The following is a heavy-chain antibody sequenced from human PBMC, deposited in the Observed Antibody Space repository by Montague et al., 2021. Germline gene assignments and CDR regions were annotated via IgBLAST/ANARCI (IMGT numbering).Heavy chain of an antibody. CDR3: ARWRVYYDSSGYAA. Sequence: SVILSCVASGFTFSTFPMHWVRQAPVKGLEWVALISHDGSNKYYXDSMRGRFTVSRDNSKNNLYLQTSSLRAADTAVYYCARWRVYYDSSGYAAWGRGTLVTVSS. D-gene: IGHD3-22*01. V-gene: IGHV3-30-3*01. CDR2: ISHDGSNK. CDR1: GFTFSTFP. J-gene: IGHJ5*02.